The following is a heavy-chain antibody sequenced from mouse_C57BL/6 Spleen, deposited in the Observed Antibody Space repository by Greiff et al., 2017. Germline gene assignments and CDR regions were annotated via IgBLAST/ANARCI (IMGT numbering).Heavy chain of an antibody. J-gene: IGHJ2*01. CDR1: GYTFTSYW. CDR2: IYPGSGST. D-gene: IGHD2-4*01. CDR3: AREKDYDGYFDY. Sequence: VQLQQPGAELVKPGASVKMSCKASGYTFTSYWITWVKQRPGQGLEWIGDIYPGSGSTNYNEKFKSKATLTVDTSSSTAYMQLSSLTSEDSAVYYCAREKDYDGYFDYWGQGTTLTVSS. V-gene: IGHV1-55*01.